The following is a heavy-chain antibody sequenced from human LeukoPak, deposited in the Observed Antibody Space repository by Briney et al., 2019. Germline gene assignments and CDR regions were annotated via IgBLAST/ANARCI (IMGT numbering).Heavy chain of an antibody. CDR3: ARPSNHYYDSSGYYFYAFDI. CDR1: GGTFSNHA. V-gene: IGHV1-69*13. D-gene: IGHD3-22*01. Sequence: SVKVSCKASGGTFSNHAVSWVRQAPGQGLEWMGRIIPIFGTANYAQKFQGRVTITADESTSTVYMELSSLRSEDTAVYYCARPSNHYYDSSGYYFYAFDIWGQGTMVTVSS. CDR2: IIPIFGTA. J-gene: IGHJ3*02.